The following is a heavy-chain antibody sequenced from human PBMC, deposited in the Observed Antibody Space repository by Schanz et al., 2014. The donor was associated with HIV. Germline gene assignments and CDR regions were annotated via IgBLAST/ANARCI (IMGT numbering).Heavy chain of an antibody. D-gene: IGHD3-9*01. CDR1: GYTFTSQY. J-gene: IGHJ4*02. Sequence: QVQLVQSGAEVKKPGASVKVSCKASGYTFTSQYMHWVRQAPGQGLEWMGLINPYDGSTSNAQKCQGRFTMTRDTSTSTVYMQLSSLTSDDTAVYYCARGDILTGLYPYYFDSWGQGTLVTVSS. V-gene: IGHV1-46*01. CDR2: INPYDGST. CDR3: ARGDILTGLYPYYFDS.